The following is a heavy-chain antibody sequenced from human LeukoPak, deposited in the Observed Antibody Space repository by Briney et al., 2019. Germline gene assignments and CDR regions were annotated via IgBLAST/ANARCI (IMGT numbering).Heavy chain of an antibody. CDR3: ARGRISAFDY. CDR1: GGSFSGYY. Sequence: SETLSLTCAVYGGSFSGYYWSWIRQPPGKGLEWIGEINHSGSTNYNPSLKSRVTISVDTSKNQFSLKLSSVTAADTAVYYCARGRISAFDYWGQGTLVTVSS. D-gene: IGHD3-3*02. J-gene: IGHJ4*02. CDR2: INHSGST. V-gene: IGHV4-34*01.